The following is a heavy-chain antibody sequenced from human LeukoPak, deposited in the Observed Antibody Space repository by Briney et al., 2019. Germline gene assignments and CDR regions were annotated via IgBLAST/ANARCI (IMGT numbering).Heavy chain of an antibody. D-gene: IGHD6-19*01. J-gene: IGHJ4*02. CDR3: AKDSGYSSGWYNY. CDR1: GFTFSSYA. CDR2: VSGGGST. V-gene: IGHV3-23*01. Sequence: GGSLRLSCSASGFTFSSYAMSWVRQAPGKGLDWVSSVSGGGSTYYADSVKGRFTISRDNSKNTLYLQMNSLRGEDTAVYYCAKDSGYSSGWYNYWGEGTLVTVSS.